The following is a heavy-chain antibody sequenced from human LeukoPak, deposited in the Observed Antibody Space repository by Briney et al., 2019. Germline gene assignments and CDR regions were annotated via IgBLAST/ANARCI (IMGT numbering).Heavy chain of an antibody. J-gene: IGHJ4*02. CDR1: GFTFNY. V-gene: IGHV3-53*01. CDR3: ARVSSSGWRDFDY. Sequence: GGSLRLSCAASGFTFNYMSWVRQAPGQGLEWVSLIYSGGTTYYADSVKGRFTISRDNSKNTLYLQMNSLRAEDTAVYYCARVSSSGWRDFDYWGQGTLVTVSS. CDR2: IYSGGTT. D-gene: IGHD6-19*01.